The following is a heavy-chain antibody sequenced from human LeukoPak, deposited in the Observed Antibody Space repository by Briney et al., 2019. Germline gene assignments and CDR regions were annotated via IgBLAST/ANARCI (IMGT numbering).Heavy chain of an antibody. CDR1: GFSYSDYY. J-gene: IGHJ4*02. V-gene: IGHV3-11*01. Sequence: GGSLRLSCAATGFSYSDYYMSWIRQTPGKGLAWVAYISGSGTTIYYADSVNGRFTISRDNARKSLSLQMNSLTAEDTALYYCARVRIAEVGYYYFDHWGQGTLVTVSS. D-gene: IGHD6-13*01. CDR3: ARVRIAEVGYYYFDH. CDR2: ISGSGTTI.